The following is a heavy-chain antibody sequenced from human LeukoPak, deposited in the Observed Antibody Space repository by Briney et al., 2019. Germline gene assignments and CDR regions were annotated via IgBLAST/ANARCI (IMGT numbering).Heavy chain of an antibody. CDR2: IIPIFGKA. Sequence: GASVKVSCKASGGTFSSYAISWVRQAPGQGLEWMGGIIPIFGKANYAQKFQGRVTITTDESTSTAYMELSSLRSEDTGVYYCARDRGFGELPFDYWGQGTLVTVSS. CDR1: GGTFSSYA. J-gene: IGHJ4*02. D-gene: IGHD3-10*01. V-gene: IGHV1-69*05. CDR3: ARDRGFGELPFDY.